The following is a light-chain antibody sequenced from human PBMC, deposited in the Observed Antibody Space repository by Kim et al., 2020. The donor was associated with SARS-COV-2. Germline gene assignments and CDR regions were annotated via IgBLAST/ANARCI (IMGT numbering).Light chain of an antibody. CDR2: GAS. V-gene: IGKV3-20*01. CDR3: QQYGSSPWT. Sequence: PRGRATLSCRASQSVSSTYLAWYQQKPGQAPRLLIYGASSRATGIPDRFSGSGSGTDFTLTISRLEPEDFAVYYCQQYGSSPWTFGQGTKVDIK. CDR1: QSVSSTY. J-gene: IGKJ1*01.